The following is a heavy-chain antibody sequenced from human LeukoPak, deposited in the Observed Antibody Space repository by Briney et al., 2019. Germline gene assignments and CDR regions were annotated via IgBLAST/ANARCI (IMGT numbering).Heavy chain of an antibody. J-gene: IGHJ4*02. V-gene: IGHV3-7*03. CDR3: ASGLELDY. CDR2: IKQDGSEK. CDR1: GFTFSSYW. Sequence: GGSLRLSCAASGFTFSSYWMIWVRQAPGKGLEWVANIKQDGSEKNYVDSVKARFTISRDNAKNSLYLQMTSLRAEDTAVYYCASGLELDYWGQGTLVTVSS.